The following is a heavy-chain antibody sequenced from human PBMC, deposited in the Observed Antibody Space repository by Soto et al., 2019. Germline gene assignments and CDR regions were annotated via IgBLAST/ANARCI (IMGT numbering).Heavy chain of an antibody. Sequence: EVQVLESGGGLVQPGGSLRLSCAASGFTFSTHDMTWVRQAPGKGLEWVSTIRGSSGSTYYADSVKGRFTISRDNSKNTLYLQMNSLRAEDTALYYCAKDRQCAYWGQGTLVTVSS. CDR1: GFTFSTHD. CDR3: AKDRQCAY. J-gene: IGHJ4*02. CDR2: IRGSSGST. V-gene: IGHV3-23*01.